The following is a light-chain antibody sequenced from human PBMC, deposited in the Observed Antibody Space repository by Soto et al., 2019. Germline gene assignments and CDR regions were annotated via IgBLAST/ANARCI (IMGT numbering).Light chain of an antibody. Sequence: QSALTQPASVSGSPGQSITISCTGTSSDVGGYDYVSWYQQHPGKAPKLMVYEVTKRPSGVSTRFSGSKSGNTASLTISGLQSEDESDYFCISYTSSNTLVVFGGGTKLTVL. CDR3: ISYTSSNTLVV. J-gene: IGLJ2*01. CDR1: SSDVGGYDY. V-gene: IGLV2-14*01. CDR2: EVT.